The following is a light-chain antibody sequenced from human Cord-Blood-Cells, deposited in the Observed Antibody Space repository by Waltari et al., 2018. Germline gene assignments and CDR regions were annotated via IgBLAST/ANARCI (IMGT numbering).Light chain of an antibody. J-gene: IGKJ4*01. CDR3: QQYNNWPV. Sequence: EIVMTQSPATLSVSPGDRATLSCRASQRVSSNLAWYQQKPGQAPRLLIYGASTRATGIPARFSGSGSGTEFTLTISSLQSEDFAVYYCQQYNNWPVFGGGTKVEIK. V-gene: IGKV3-15*01. CDR2: GAS. CDR1: QRVSSN.